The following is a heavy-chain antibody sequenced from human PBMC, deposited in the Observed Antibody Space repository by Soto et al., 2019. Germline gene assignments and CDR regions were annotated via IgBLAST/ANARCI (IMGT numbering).Heavy chain of an antibody. CDR1: GFTFSSYA. CDR2: ISGSGGST. CDR3: GKASSNYGGVNY. D-gene: IGHD2-8*02. Sequence: GGSLRLSCAASGFTFSSYAMSWVRQAPGKGLEWVSAISGSGGSTYYADSVKGRFTISRDNSKNTLYLQMNSLRAEDTAVYYWGKASSNYGGVNYGGQETLVTVSS. J-gene: IGHJ4*02. V-gene: IGHV3-23*01.